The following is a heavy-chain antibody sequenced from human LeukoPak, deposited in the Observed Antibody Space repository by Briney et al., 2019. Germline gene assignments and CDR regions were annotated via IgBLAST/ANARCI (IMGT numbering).Heavy chain of an antibody. V-gene: IGHV3-20*04. Sequence: GGSLRLSCAASGFTFDDYGMSWVRQAPGKGLEWVSGINWNGGSTGYADSVKGRFTISRDNAKNSLYLQMNSLRAEDTAVYYCAKDHVGLNLRWLQFEHGGVADYWGQGTLVTVSS. CDR2: INWNGGST. J-gene: IGHJ4*02. CDR3: AKDHVGLNLRWLQFEHGGVADY. D-gene: IGHD5-24*01. CDR1: GFTFDDYG.